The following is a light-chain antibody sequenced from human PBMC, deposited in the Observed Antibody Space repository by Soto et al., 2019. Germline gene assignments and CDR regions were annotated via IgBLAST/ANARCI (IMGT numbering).Light chain of an antibody. Sequence: DIQMTQSPSSLSASVGDRVTITCRASQSISSYLNWYQQKPGKAPKLLIYAASSLQSGVPSRFSGSGSGTDFTLTISSLQSEDFAGYYCQQYNNWPRWTFGQGTKVDIK. V-gene: IGKV1-39*01. J-gene: IGKJ1*01. CDR2: AAS. CDR1: QSISSY. CDR3: QQYNNWPRWT.